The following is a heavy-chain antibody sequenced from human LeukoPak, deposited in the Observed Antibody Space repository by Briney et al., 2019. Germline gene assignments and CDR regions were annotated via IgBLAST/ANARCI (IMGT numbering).Heavy chain of an antibody. Sequence: NPSQTLSLTCTVSGGSISSGGYYWSWIRQPPGKGLEWIGYIYHSGSTYYNPSLKSRVTISVDRSKNQFSLKLSSVTAADTAVYYCARDHRDNWNYSYWGQGTLVTVSS. J-gene: IGHJ4*02. CDR2: IYHSGST. CDR1: GGSISSGGYY. V-gene: IGHV4-30-2*01. D-gene: IGHD1-7*01. CDR3: ARDHRDNWNYSY.